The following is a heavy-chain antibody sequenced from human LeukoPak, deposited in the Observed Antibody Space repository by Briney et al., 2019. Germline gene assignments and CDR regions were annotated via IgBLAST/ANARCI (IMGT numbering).Heavy chain of an antibody. CDR1: GFTFSAYY. CDR2: ISSSSSYT. Sequence: GGSLRLSCAASGFTFSAYYMSWIRQAPGKGLEWVSYISSSSSYTNYADSVKGRFTISRDNAKNSLYLQMSRLRAEDTAGYYCARDRYGMDVWGQGTTVTVSS. CDR3: ARDRYGMDV. J-gene: IGHJ6*02. V-gene: IGHV3-11*06.